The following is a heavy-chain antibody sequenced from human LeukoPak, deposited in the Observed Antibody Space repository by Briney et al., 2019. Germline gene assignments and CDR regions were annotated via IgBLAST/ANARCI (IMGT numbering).Heavy chain of an antibody. CDR3: ARVSSGAFDI. CDR2: IYPRDSDT. D-gene: IGHD6-25*01. Sequence: GESLKISCQGSGYTFTKNWIGWVRQMPGGGLEWMGIIYPRDSDTRYSPCFQGQITVSAAGSISTAYLQWGSLKASDTAMYYCARVSSGAFDIWGQGTMVTVSS. V-gene: IGHV5-51*01. CDR1: GYTFTKNW. J-gene: IGHJ3*02.